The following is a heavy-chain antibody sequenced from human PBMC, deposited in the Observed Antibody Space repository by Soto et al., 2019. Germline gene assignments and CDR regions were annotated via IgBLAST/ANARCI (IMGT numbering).Heavy chain of an antibody. V-gene: IGHV1-69*02. D-gene: IGHD2-15*01. Sequence: QVQLVQSGAEVKKPGSSVKVSCKASGGTFSSYTISWVRQAPGQGLEWMGRIIPILGIANYAQKFQGRVTITADKSRSTADMELSSRRCEDTALYYCARAAEAPPYCGGGSCLCAEYFQHWGQGTLGTVSS. CDR1: GGTFSSYT. J-gene: IGHJ1*01. CDR2: IIPILGIA. CDR3: ARAAEAPPYCGGGSCLCAEYFQH.